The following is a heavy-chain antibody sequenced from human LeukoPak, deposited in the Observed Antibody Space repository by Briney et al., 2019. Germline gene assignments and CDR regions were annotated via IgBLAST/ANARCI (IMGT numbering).Heavy chain of an antibody. CDR3: ARGDGSGSGRWFDP. Sequence: SETLSLTCTVSGASISSGTYSWSWIRQPPGEGLEWIGYIYHTGSTYYNPSLKSRVTISVDRSKNQFSLNLNSVTAADTALYYCARGDGSGSGRWFDPWGQGTLVTVSS. CDR1: GASISSGTYS. J-gene: IGHJ5*02. V-gene: IGHV4-30-2*01. CDR2: IYHTGST. D-gene: IGHD3-10*01.